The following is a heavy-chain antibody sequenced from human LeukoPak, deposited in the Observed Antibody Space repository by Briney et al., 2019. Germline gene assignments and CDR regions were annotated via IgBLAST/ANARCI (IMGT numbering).Heavy chain of an antibody. CDR1: GFTFSSYA. V-gene: IGHV3-23*01. Sequence: PGGSLRLSCAASGFTFSSYAMSWVRQAPGKGLEWVSAISGSGGSTYYADSVKGRFTISRDNSKNTLYLQMNSLRAEDTAVYYCAKDPWFGAEISYYFDYWGQGTLVTVSS. D-gene: IGHD3-10*01. CDR3: AKDPWFGAEISYYFDY. CDR2: ISGSGGST. J-gene: IGHJ4*02.